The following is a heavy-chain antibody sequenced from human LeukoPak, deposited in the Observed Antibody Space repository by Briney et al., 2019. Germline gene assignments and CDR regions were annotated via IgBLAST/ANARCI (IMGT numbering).Heavy chain of an antibody. CDR1: GGSFSGYY. D-gene: IGHD5-24*01. Sequence: PSETLSLTCAVYGGSFSGYYWSWIRQPPGKGLEWIGEINHSGSTNYNPSLKSRVTISVDTSKNQFSLKLSSVTAADTAVYYCARGPWLQLKAHGVFDYWGQGTLVTVSS. CDR2: INHSGST. J-gene: IGHJ4*02. CDR3: ARGPWLQLKAHGVFDY. V-gene: IGHV4-34*01.